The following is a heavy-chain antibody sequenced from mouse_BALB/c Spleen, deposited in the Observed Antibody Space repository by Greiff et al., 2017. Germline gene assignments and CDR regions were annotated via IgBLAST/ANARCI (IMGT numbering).Heavy chain of an antibody. CDR1: GFTFSSFG. CDR3: ARYDPFYAMDY. Sequence: EVKVEESGGGLVQPGGSRKLSCAASGFTFSSFGMHWVRQAPEKGLEWVAYISSGSSTIYYADTVKGRFTISRDNPKNTLFLQMTSLRSEDTAMYYCARYDPFYAMDYWGQGTSVTVSS. D-gene: IGHD2-12*01. CDR2: ISSGSSTI. J-gene: IGHJ4*01. V-gene: IGHV5-17*02.